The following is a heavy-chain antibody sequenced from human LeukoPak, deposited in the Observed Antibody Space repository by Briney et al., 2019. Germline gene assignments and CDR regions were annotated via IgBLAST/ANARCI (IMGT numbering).Heavy chain of an antibody. CDR2: IYYSGST. Sequence: TSETLSLTCAVHGESFTGHYWGWIRQPPGKGLEWIGYIYYSGSTNYNPSLKSRVTISVDTSKNQFSLKLSSVTAADTAVYYCARGQWIFGVVHTPKPQYNWFDPWGQGTLVTVSS. CDR1: GESFTGHY. V-gene: IGHV4-59*11. J-gene: IGHJ5*02. D-gene: IGHD3-3*01. CDR3: ARGQWIFGVVHTPKPQYNWFDP.